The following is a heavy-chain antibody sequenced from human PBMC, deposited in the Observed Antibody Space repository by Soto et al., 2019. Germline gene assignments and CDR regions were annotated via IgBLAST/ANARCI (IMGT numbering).Heavy chain of an antibody. Sequence: PSETLSLTCAVYGGSVNGYYCNWIRQPPWKGLEWIGEINHTGVTHYNPSLKSRVTMSVDTSKNQFSLRLSSVTAADTAIYYCATRITVFGLLIPPFDPSGQRTQVTVCS. J-gene: IGHJ5*02. CDR2: INHTGVT. CDR1: GGSVNGYY. CDR3: ATRITVFGLLIPPFDP. D-gene: IGHD3-3*01. V-gene: IGHV4-34*01.